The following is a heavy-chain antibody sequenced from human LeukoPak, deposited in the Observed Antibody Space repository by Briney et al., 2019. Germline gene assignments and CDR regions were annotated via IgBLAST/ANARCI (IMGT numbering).Heavy chain of an antibody. V-gene: IGHV1-2*02. J-gene: IGHJ4*02. Sequence: ASVKVSCKASGYTFTGYYMHWVRQAPGQGLEWMGWINPNSGGTNYAQKFQGRVTMTRDTSISTAYMELSRLRSDDTAVYYCARGAGTVVVPAAWMNYWGQGTLVTVSS. D-gene: IGHD2-2*01. CDR2: INPNSGGT. CDR1: GYTFTGYY. CDR3: ARGAGTVVVPAAWMNY.